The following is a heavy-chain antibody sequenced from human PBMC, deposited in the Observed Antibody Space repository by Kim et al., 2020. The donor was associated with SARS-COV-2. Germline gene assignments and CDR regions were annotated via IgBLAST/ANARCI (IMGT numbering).Heavy chain of an antibody. J-gene: IGHJ4*02. V-gene: IGHV3-21*01. CDR3: ARLRGGYSGGKSNFDY. D-gene: IGHD3-10*01. Sequence: VKARFTISRDNAKNSLYLQMTSLRAEDTAVYDCARLRGGYSGGKSNFDYWGQGTLVTVSS.